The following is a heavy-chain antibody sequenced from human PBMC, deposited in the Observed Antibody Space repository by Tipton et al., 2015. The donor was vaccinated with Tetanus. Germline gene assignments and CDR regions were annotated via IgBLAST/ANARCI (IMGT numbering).Heavy chain of an antibody. CDR2: IYPGDSDT. Sequence: VQLVQSGAELRKPGESLKISCKGSGYSFNNFWIGWVRQKPGKGLEWMGIIYPGDSDTRYSPSFQGHVTISADRSNGTAYLQWSSLKASDTAMYYCARHRAGTFASWFDPWGQGTLVTVSS. CDR3: ARHRAGTFASWFDP. CDR1: GYSFNNFW. J-gene: IGHJ5*02. D-gene: IGHD2/OR15-2a*01. V-gene: IGHV5-51*01.